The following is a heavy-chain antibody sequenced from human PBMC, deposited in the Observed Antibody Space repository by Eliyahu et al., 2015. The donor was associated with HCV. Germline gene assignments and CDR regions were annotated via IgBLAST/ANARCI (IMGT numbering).Heavy chain of an antibody. J-gene: IGHJ4*02. D-gene: IGHD2-15*01. Sequence: EVQLLESGGGLVQPGGSLRLSCAASGFTFSSYAMSWVRQAPGKGLEWVSAISGSGGSTYYADSVKGRFTISRDNSKNTLYLQMNSLRAEDTAVYYCAKAGICSGGSCYSPGHHDYWGQGTLVTVSS. CDR1: GFTFSSYA. V-gene: IGHV3-23*01. CDR3: AKAGICSGGSCYSPGHHDY. CDR2: ISGSGGST.